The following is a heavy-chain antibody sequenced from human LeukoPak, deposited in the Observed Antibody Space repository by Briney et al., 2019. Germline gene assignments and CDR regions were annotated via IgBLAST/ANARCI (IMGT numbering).Heavy chain of an antibody. CDR1: GYTFTSYD. Sequence: ASVKVSCKASGYTFTSYDINWVRQATGQGLEWMGWMNPNSGNTGYAQKFQGRVTMTRNTSISTAYMELSSLRSEDTAVYYCARGPPRYCSSTSCLRDYWGQGTLVTVSS. J-gene: IGHJ4*02. D-gene: IGHD2-2*01. V-gene: IGHV1-8*02. CDR3: ARGPPRYCSSTSCLRDY. CDR2: MNPNSGNT.